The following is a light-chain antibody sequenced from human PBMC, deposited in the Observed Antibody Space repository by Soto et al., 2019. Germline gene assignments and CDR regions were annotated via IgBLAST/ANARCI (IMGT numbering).Light chain of an antibody. J-gene: IGKJ2*01. V-gene: IGKV3-15*01. CDR1: ESLSTY. CDR2: GAS. CDR3: QSYNDWPFT. Sequence: EIVMTQSPATLSVSPGERVTLSCRASESLSTYLASYQQKPGQAPRLLIYGASTKATGIPARFSGSGSATDFALTIGSLQSEDFAVYYCQSYNDWPFTFGQGTKLEI.